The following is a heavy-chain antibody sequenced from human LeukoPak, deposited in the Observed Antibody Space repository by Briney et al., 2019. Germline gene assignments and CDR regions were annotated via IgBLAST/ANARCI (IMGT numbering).Heavy chain of an antibody. D-gene: IGHD3-9*01. Sequence: GASVKVSCKASGYTFTNYGISWVRQAPGQGLEWMGWISVYNKNTNYAQELQGRVTMTTDTSTSTAYMELRSLRSDDTAVYYCARDQHYDILTGFYKGPLGYWGQGTLVTVSS. CDR3: ARDQHYDILTGFYKGPLGY. CDR1: GYTFTNYG. V-gene: IGHV1-18*01. J-gene: IGHJ4*02. CDR2: ISVYNKNT.